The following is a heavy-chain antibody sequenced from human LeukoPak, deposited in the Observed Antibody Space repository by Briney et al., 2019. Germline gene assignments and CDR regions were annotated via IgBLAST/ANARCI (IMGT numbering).Heavy chain of an antibody. CDR3: TTVDLDCSSTSCYAGGYYFDY. CDR1: GFTFSGSA. Sequence: PGGSLRLSCAASGFTFSGSAMHWVRQASGKGLEWVGRIRSEANSYATAYAASVKGRFTISRDDSKNTLYLQMNSLKTEDTAVYYCTTVDLDCSSTSCYAGGYYFDYWGQGTLVTVSS. J-gene: IGHJ4*02. V-gene: IGHV3-73*01. CDR2: IRSEANSYAT. D-gene: IGHD2-2*01.